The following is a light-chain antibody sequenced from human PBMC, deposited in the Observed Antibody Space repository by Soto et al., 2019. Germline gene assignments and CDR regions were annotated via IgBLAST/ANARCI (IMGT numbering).Light chain of an antibody. CDR1: QSISTW. J-gene: IGKJ1*01. CDR3: QHYNSYSEA. V-gene: IGKV1-5*01. Sequence: DIQMTQSPSTVSASVGDAVTITCRASQSISTWLAWYQQKPGKAPNLLIYDASTLESGGPSGFSGSGSGTEFTLTISSLQPDDSATYYCQHYNSYSEAFGQGTKVELK. CDR2: DAS.